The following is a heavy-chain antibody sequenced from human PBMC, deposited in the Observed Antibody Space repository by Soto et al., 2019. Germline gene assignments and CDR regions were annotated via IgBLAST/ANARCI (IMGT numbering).Heavy chain of an antibody. CDR2: ISGSGGST. Sequence: GGSLRLSCAASGFTFSSYAMSWVRQAPGKGLEWVSAISGSGGSTYYADSVKGRFTISRDNSKNTLYLQMNSLRAEDTAVYSCAIREDTAMAYYYYGMDVWGQGTTVTVSS. D-gene: IGHD5-18*01. J-gene: IGHJ6*02. CDR1: GFTFSSYA. CDR3: AIREDTAMAYYYYGMDV. V-gene: IGHV3-23*01.